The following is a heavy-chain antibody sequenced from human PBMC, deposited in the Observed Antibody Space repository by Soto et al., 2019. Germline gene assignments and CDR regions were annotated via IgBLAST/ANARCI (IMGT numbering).Heavy chain of an antibody. CDR3: ARDAFRRSSDY. J-gene: IGHJ4*02. D-gene: IGHD3-10*01. CDR1: GFTCSSYS. V-gene: IGHV3-21*01. Sequence: GGSLRLSCAASGFTCSSYSMNWVRQAPGKGLEWVSSISSSSYIYYADSVKGRFTISRDNAKNSLYLQMNSLRAEDTAVYYCARDAFRRSSDYWGQGTRVTVSS. CDR2: ISSSSYI.